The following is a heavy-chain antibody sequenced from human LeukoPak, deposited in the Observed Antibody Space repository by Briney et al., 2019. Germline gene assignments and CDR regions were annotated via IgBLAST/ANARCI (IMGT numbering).Heavy chain of an antibody. D-gene: IGHD6-19*01. Sequence: GGSLRLSCAASGFTFRSYGMHWVRQAPGKGLEWVAVIWYDGSNKYYADSVKGRFTISRDNSKNTLYLQMNSLRAEDTAVYYCARGSGWFPFDYWGQGTLVTVSS. V-gene: IGHV3-33*01. CDR3: ARGSGWFPFDY. CDR2: IWYDGSNK. J-gene: IGHJ4*02. CDR1: GFTFRSYG.